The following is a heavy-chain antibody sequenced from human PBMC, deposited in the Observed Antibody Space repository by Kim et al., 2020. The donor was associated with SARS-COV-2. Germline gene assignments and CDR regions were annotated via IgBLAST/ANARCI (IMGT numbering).Heavy chain of an antibody. Sequence: GGSLRLSCAASGFTFSNAWMSWVRLAQGKGLEWVGRIKSKNDGGTTDYAAPVKGRFTISRDDSKNTLYLQMNSLKTEDTAVYYCTTDSAYSSPPWRYYY. CDR2: IKSKNDGGTT. D-gene: IGHD6-13*01. CDR3: TTDSAYSSPPWRYYY. J-gene: IGHJ6*01. V-gene: IGHV3-15*01. CDR1: GFTFSNAW.